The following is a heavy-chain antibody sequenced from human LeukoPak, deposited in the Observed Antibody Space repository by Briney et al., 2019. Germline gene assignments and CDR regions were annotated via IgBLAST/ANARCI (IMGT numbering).Heavy chain of an antibody. Sequence: GGSLRLSCAASGFTFSSYGMHWVRQAPGKGLEWVAFIRYDGSNKYCADSVKGRFTISRDNSKNTLYLQMNSLRAEDTAVYYCAKPYDFWSGYPDDWGQGTLVTVSS. J-gene: IGHJ4*02. CDR1: GFTFSSYG. CDR2: IRYDGSNK. V-gene: IGHV3-30*02. D-gene: IGHD3-3*01. CDR3: AKPYDFWSGYPDD.